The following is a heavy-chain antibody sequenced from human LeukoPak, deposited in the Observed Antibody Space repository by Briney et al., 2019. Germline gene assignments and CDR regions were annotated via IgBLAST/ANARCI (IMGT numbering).Heavy chain of an antibody. CDR3: ARGRMGIAAAGTFDY. Sequence: SETLSLTCTVSGGSISSYYWSWIRQPPGKGLEWIGEIYHSGSTNYNPSLKSRVTISVDKSKNQFSLKLSSVTAADTAVYYCARGRMGIAAAGTFDYWGQGTLVTVSS. CDR2: IYHSGST. V-gene: IGHV4-59*12. J-gene: IGHJ4*02. CDR1: GGSISSYY. D-gene: IGHD6-13*01.